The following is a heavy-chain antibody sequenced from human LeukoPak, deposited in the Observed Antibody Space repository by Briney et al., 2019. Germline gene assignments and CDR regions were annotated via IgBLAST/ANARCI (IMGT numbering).Heavy chain of an antibody. D-gene: IGHD3-3*02. CDR3: ARELARSRAFDI. CDR1: GYTFTGYY. CDR2: INPNSGGT. J-gene: IGHJ3*02. Sequence: ASAKVSCEASGYTFTGYYMHWVRQAPGQGLEWMGWINPNSGGTNYAQKFQGWVTMTRDTSISTAYMELSRLRSDDTAVYYCARELARSRAFDIWGQGTMVTVSS. V-gene: IGHV1-2*04.